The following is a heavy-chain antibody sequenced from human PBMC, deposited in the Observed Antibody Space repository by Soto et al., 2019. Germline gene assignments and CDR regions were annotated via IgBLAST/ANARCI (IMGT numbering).Heavy chain of an antibody. CDR1: GFTFSNYG. V-gene: IGHV3-30*18. D-gene: IGHD3-16*01. CDR3: TKGAEGGVYYGMDV. J-gene: IGHJ6*02. Sequence: LRLSCAASGFTFSNYGMHWVRQAPGKGLEWMAVVSYDGTNKYYADSVKGRFTISRDNSKNTLYLQVNSLRAEDTAVYYCTKGAEGGVYYGMDVWGQGTTVTVSS. CDR2: VSYDGTNK.